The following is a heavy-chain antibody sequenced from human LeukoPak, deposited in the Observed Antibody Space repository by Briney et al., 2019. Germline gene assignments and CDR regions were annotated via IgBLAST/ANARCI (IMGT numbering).Heavy chain of an antibody. CDR1: GGSFSGYD. Sequence: PSETLSLTCAVYGGSFSGYDWSWIRQPPGNGLEWIGEINHSGSTNYKPSLKSRVTISVDTSKNQFSLKLSSVTAADTVVYHSEDGIRYYYDSSGYYPLNWFDPWGQGTLVTVSS. V-gene: IGHV4-34*01. CDR2: INHSGST. J-gene: IGHJ5*02. D-gene: IGHD3-22*01. CDR3: EDGIRYYYDSSGYYPLNWFDP.